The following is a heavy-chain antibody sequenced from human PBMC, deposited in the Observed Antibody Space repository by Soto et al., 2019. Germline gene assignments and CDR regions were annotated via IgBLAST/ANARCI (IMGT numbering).Heavy chain of an antibody. Sequence: PSETLSLTCTVSGGSISSSSYYWGWIRQPPGKGLEWIGSIYYSGSTYYNPSLKSRVTISVDTSKNQFSLKLSSVTAADTAVYYCASHKYHGSGPSAYRGQGTLVPVSP. CDR3: ASHKYHGSGPSAY. CDR1: GGSISSSSYY. V-gene: IGHV4-39*01. J-gene: IGHJ4*02. D-gene: IGHD3-22*01. CDR2: IYYSGST.